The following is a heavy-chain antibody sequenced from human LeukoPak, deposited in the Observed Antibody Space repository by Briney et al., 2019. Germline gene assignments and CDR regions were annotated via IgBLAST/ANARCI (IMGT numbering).Heavy chain of an antibody. D-gene: IGHD6-13*01. J-gene: IGHJ6*03. V-gene: IGHV4-30-4*08. Sequence: SETLSLTCTVSGGSISSGDYYWSWIRQPPGKGLEWIGYIYYSGSTYYNPSLKSRVTISVDTSKNQFSLKPSSVTAADTAVYYCARDPEYSSSWYYMDVWGKGTTVTVSS. CDR2: IYYSGST. CDR1: GGSISSGDYY. CDR3: ARDPEYSSSWYYMDV.